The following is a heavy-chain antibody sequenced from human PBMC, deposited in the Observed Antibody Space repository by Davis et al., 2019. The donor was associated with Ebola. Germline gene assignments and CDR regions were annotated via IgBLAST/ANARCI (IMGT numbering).Heavy chain of an antibody. J-gene: IGHJ6*02. CDR2: IWYDGSNK. Sequence: PGGSLRLSCAASGFTFSYYAMYWVRQAPGKGLEWVAVIWYDGSNKYYADSVKGRFTISRDNSKNTLYLQMNSLRAEDTAVYYCAKEDVDYGMDVWGQGTTVTVSS. CDR1: GFTFSYYA. D-gene: IGHD2-21*01. CDR3: AKEDVDYGMDV. V-gene: IGHV3-33*06.